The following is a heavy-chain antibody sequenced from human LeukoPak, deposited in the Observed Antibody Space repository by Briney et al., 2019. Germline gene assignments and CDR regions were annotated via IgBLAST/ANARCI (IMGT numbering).Heavy chain of an antibody. D-gene: IGHD1-26*01. J-gene: IGHJ4*02. V-gene: IGHV3-9*01. CDR1: GFTFYDYA. Sequence: GGSLRLSCAASGFTFYDYAMHWVRQAPGKGLECVSGISWNSDKIGYADSVKGRFTISRDNAKNSLYLQMNSLRAEDTALYYCAKDSDAGAVDLRGRGDLDYWGQGTLVTVSS. CDR2: ISWNSDKI. CDR3: AKDSDAGAVDLRGRGDLDY.